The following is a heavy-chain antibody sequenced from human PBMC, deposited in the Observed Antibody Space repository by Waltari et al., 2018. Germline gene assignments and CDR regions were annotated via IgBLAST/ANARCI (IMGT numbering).Heavy chain of an antibody. CDR3: VTSNHDGSGVSLDY. J-gene: IGHJ4*02. V-gene: IGHV3-15*04. CDR2: IEAKKDGGAT. Sequence: EVQLVESGGGLVKPGGSLSLSCAASGFPFSNVWMLWVRQAPGKGLEWVGRIEAKKDGGATNYAAPVKGRFTISRDDSKSTLFLQLSGLTSEDTAVYYCVTSNHDGSGVSLDYWGQGTLVTVSS. CDR1: GFPFSNVW. D-gene: IGHD3-10*01.